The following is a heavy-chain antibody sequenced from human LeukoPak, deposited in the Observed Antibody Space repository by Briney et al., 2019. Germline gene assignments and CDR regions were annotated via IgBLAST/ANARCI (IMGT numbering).Heavy chain of an antibody. V-gene: IGHV4-31*03. D-gene: IGHD3-22*01. CDR1: GGSISSGGYY. J-gene: IGHJ4*02. CDR3: ARSHYYDSSGYYGLYLDY. Sequence: SETLSLTCTVSGGSISSGGYYWSWIRQHPGKGLEWIGYIYYSGSTYYNPSLKSRVTISVDTSKNQFSLKLSSVTAADTAVYYCARSHYYDSSGYYGLYLDYWGQGTLVTVSS. CDR2: IYYSGST.